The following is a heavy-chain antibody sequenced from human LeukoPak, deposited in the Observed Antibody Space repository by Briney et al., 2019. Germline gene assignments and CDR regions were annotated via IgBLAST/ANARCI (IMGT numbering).Heavy chain of an antibody. CDR1: GGSFSGYY. J-gene: IGHJ4*02. D-gene: IGHD5-18*01. CDR3: ASWAYSYGPYYFDY. CDR2: INHSGST. Sequence: SETLSLTCAVYGGSFSGYYWSWIRQPAGKGLEWIGEINHSGSTSYNPSLKSRVTISVDTSKYQFSLKLSSVTAADTAVYYCASWAYSYGPYYFDYWGQGTLVTVSS. V-gene: IGHV4-34*01.